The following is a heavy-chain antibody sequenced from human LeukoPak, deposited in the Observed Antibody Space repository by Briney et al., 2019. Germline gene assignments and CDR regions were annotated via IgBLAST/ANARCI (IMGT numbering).Heavy chain of an antibody. CDR2: IHTSGST. D-gene: IGHD3-10*01. CDR3: ARGPASTELWLDYFDY. J-gene: IGHJ4*02. CDR1: GDSISSGTYY. Sequence: SETLSLTCTVSGDSISSGTYYWSWLRQPAKKRLEWIGRIHTSGSTNYNPSLKSRGTISLDTSKNQFSLKVTSVTAADTAVYYCARGPASTELWLDYFDYWGQGTLVTVSS. V-gene: IGHV4-61*02.